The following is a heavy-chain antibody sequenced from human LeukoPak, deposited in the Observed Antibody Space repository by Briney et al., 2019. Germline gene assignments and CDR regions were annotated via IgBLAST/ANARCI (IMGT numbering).Heavy chain of an antibody. J-gene: IGHJ6*03. CDR2: INTNTGNP. D-gene: IGHD1-26*01. V-gene: IGHV7-4-1*01. Sequence: ASVKISCKASGYTFTSYAMNWVRQAPGQGLEWMGWINTNTGNPTYAQGFTGRFVFSLDTSVSTAYLQIGSLKAEDTAVYYCARASVGATSNMDVWGKGTTVTVSS. CDR1: GYTFTSYA. CDR3: ARASVGATSNMDV.